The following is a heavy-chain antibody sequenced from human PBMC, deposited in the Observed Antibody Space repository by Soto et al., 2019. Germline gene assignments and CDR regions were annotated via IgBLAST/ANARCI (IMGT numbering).Heavy chain of an antibody. J-gene: IGHJ4*02. Sequence: KLSLTYAVSGGSISSGGYSWSWIRQPPGKGLEWIGYIYHSGSTYYNPSLKSRVTISVDRSKNQFSLKLSSVTAADTAVYYCASSSFFGSAKGPTDYRCQGLLLSVS. CDR3: ASSSFFGSAKGPTDY. D-gene: IGHD3-10*01. CDR1: GGSISSGGYS. V-gene: IGHV4-30-2*01. CDR2: IYHSGST.